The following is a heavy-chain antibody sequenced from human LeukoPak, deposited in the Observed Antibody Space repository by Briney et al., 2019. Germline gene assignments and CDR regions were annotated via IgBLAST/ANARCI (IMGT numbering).Heavy chain of an antibody. D-gene: IGHD5-24*01. CDR3: AKDLGEMATHPGDY. CDR1: GFTFSSYG. V-gene: IGHV3-23*01. J-gene: IGHJ4*02. CDR2: IYGSGANT. Sequence: GGSLRLSCAASGFTFSSYGMHWVRQAPGKGLEWISAIYGSGANTYYADSVKGRFTISRDNSKNTVYLQMNSLRVEDTAVYYCAKDLGEMATHPGDYWGQGTLVTVSS.